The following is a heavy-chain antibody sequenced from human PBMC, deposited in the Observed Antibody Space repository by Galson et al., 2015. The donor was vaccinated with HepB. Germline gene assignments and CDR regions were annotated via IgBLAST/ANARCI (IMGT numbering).Heavy chain of an antibody. CDR2: IDWDDDK. D-gene: IGHD3-9*01. V-gene: IGHV2-70*11. J-gene: IGHJ6*02. CDR1: GFSLSSSGMC. Sequence: PALVKPTQTLTLTCTFSGFSLSSSGMCVSWIRQPPGKALEWLARIDWDDDKYYSTSLKTRLTISKDTSKNQVVLTMTNMDPVDTATYYCARIPLLYDILTGSKHYYYGMDVWGQGTTVTVSS. CDR3: ARIPLLYDILTGSKHYYYGMDV.